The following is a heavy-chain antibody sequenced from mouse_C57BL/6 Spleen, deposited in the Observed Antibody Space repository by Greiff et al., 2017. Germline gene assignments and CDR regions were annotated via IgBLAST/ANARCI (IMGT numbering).Heavy chain of an antibody. CDR1: GFTFTDYY. D-gene: IGHD1-1*01. CDR3: ARYGSLYFDY. CDR2: LRNKANGYTT. Sequence: EVQGVESGGGLVQPGGSLSLSCAASGFTFTDYYRSWVRQPPGKALEWLGFLRNKANGYTTEYSASLKGRFTISRDNSQSILYLQMNALRAEDSATYYCARYGSLYFDYWGQGTTLTVSS. V-gene: IGHV7-3*01. J-gene: IGHJ2*01.